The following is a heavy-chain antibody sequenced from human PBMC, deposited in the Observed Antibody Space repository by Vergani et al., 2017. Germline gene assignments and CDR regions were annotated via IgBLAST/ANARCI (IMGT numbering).Heavy chain of an antibody. CDR3: AVRPRVNLVGGEIVTKRTFDY. D-gene: IGHD3-10*01. CDR2: IYTSGST. J-gene: IGHJ4*02. Sequence: QVQLQESGPGLVKPSQTLSLTCTVSGGSISSGSYYWSWIRQPAGKGLEWIGRIYTSGSTNYNPSLKSRVTMSVDTSKNQFSLKLSSVTAADTAVYYCAVRPRVNLVGGEIVTKRTFDYWSQGSLVTVSS. CDR1: GGSISSGSYY. V-gene: IGHV4-61*02.